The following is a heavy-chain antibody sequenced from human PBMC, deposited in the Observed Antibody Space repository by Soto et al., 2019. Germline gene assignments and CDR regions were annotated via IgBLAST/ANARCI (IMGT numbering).Heavy chain of an antibody. Sequence: PGGSLRLSCAASGFTFSSYGMHWVRQAPGKGLEWVAVISYDGSNKYYADSVKGRFTISRDNSKNTLYLQMNSLRAEDTAVYYCAISAHHYYYGMDVWGQGTTVTVSS. J-gene: IGHJ6*02. CDR1: GFTFSSYG. CDR2: ISYDGSNK. V-gene: IGHV3-30*03. CDR3: AISAHHYYYGMDV.